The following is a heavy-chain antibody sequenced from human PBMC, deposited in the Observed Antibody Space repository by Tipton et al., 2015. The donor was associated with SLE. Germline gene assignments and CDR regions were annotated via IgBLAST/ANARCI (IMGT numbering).Heavy chain of an antibody. CDR3: ARHRPPTWDSSNLSPIDY. J-gene: IGHJ4*02. V-gene: IGHV4-39*01. Sequence: PGLVKPSETLSLTCAVYGGSFSNYYWNWIRQPPGKGLEWIGSIYYSGNTYYNPSLKSRVTISVDTSQNQFSLKLSSVTAADTAVYYCARHRPPTWDSSNLSPIDYWGQGPLVTVSS. D-gene: IGHD1-1*01. CDR1: GGSFSNYY. CDR2: IYYSGNT.